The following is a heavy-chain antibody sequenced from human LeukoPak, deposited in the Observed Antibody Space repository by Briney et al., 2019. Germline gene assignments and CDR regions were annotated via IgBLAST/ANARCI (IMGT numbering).Heavy chain of an antibody. CDR3: TREGGEGDYTAFDL. Sequence: PGGSRRLACAAAGFIFSAYIMDWVRQAPGEGLEWIGRIRKKNAGYTTEYAASVKGRFVVSRDDSKDSVFLQMNSLETEDTAVYYCTREGGEGDYTAFDLWGQGTMVTVSS. V-gene: IGHV3-72*01. CDR2: IRKKNAGYTT. J-gene: IGHJ3*01. CDR1: GFIFSAYI. D-gene: IGHD3-3*01.